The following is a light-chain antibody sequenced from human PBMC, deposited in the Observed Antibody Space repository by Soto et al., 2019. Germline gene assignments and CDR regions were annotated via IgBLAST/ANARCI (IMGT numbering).Light chain of an antibody. V-gene: IGLV4-69*01. CDR3: KTGGRGFL. Sequence: QLVLTQSPSASASLGASVKLTCTLSSGHSSSAIAWHQQQPEKGPRYLMKLNSDGSHSKGDGIPDRFSGSSSGAERYLTIPTPYFGEGADFNCKTGGRGFLSGGGTKRTFL. CDR1: SGHSSSA. J-gene: IGLJ2*01. CDR2: LNSDGSH.